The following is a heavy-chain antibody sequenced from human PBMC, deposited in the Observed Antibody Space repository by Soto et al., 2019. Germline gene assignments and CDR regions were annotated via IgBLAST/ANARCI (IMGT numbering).Heavy chain of an antibody. CDR1: GFSLSTSGMC. V-gene: IGHV2-70*01. CDR3: ARIDVYDSSGSPFYYYYFGMDV. D-gene: IGHD3-22*01. CDR2: IDWDDDK. J-gene: IGHJ6*02. Sequence: SGPTLVNPTQTLTLTCTFSGFSLSTSGMCVSWIRQPPGKALEWLALIDWDDDKYYSTSLKTRLTISKDTSKNQVVLTMTNMDPVDTATYYCARIDVYDSSGSPFYYYYFGMDVWGQGTTVTVSS.